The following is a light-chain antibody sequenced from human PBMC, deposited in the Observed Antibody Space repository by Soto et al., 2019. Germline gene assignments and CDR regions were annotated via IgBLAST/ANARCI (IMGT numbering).Light chain of an antibody. CDR1: QSISSY. CDR2: TAS. J-gene: IGKJ2*01. CDR3: QKVYRILYT. Sequence: DIQMTQSPSSLSTSVGDSVTITCRSSQSISSYLNWHQQYPGKAAELLIYTASSLHSVRPSRNSCSGSGTDFTFTMCSLQPEDFAICYCQKVYRILYT. V-gene: IGKV1-39*01.